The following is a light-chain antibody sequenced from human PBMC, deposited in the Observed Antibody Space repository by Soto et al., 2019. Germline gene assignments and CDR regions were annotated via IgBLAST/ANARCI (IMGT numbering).Light chain of an antibody. V-gene: IGKV1-16*01. CDR1: QDISNY. J-gene: IGKJ4*01. Sequence: DIQMTQSPSSLSASVGDRATITCRASQDISNYLAWFQQKPGKAPTSLIFAASSLQIGVPSRFRGSGSGTDFTLTISSLQPEDSATYFCQQANSFPFTFGGGTKVDIK. CDR2: AAS. CDR3: QQANSFPFT.